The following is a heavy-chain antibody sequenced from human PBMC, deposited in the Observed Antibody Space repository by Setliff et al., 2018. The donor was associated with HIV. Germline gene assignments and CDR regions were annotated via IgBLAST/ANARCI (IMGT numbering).Heavy chain of an antibody. D-gene: IGHD6-13*01. Sequence: SETLSLTCIVSGGSISSSSYYWGWIRQPPGKGLEWIGTVYYSGSTYYNPSLKSRVTISVDASENQFSLKLSSVTAADTAVYYCARDGYSSSWYVISGSFDYWGRGILVTVSS. J-gene: IGHJ4*02. V-gene: IGHV4-39*07. CDR2: VYYSGST. CDR1: GGSISSSSYY. CDR3: ARDGYSSSWYVISGSFDY.